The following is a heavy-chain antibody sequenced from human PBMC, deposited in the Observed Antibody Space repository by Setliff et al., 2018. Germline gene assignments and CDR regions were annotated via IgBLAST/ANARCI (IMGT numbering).Heavy chain of an antibody. CDR1: GYPFTGYY. CDR3: TRDPTGSNFYNFQFYMDV. CDR2: INPNTGAA. D-gene: IGHD1-1*01. V-gene: IGHV1-2*02. J-gene: IGHJ6*03. Sequence: ASVKVSCKAFGYPFTGYYYNHWVRQAPGQGPEWMGWINPNTGAAKYAQQFQGRVTMTRDMSLRTVYLDLSGLTSGDTAVYYCTRDPTGSNFYNFQFYMDVWGKGTTVTVS.